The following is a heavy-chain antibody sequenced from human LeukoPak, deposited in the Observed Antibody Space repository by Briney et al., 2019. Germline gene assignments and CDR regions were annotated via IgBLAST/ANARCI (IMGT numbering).Heavy chain of an antibody. CDR3: ARGLMYLGRSSPRTIVGATRPFDY. J-gene: IGHJ4*02. Sequence: SQTLSLTCAVSGGSIDSGGYSWTWIRQPPGKGLEWIGYIYHSGSSYYNPSLKSRVTISIDGSKTQFALKLYSVTAADTAVYYCARGLMYLGRSSPRTIVGATRPFDYWGQGTLVTVSS. CDR2: IYHSGSS. V-gene: IGHV4-30-2*01. CDR1: GGSIDSGGYS. D-gene: IGHD1-26*01.